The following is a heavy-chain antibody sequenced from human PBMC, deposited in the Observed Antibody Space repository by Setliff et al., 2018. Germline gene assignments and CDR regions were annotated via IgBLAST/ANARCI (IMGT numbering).Heavy chain of an antibody. V-gene: IGHV1-46*01. J-gene: IGHJ5*02. CDR3: ARAPWGDDYDSLYTWFDP. Sequence: RASVKVSCKASGYTFTGYFIHWLRQAPGQGLEWMGIVNPSGGKTTLSQKFQGRVSMTADASTATVYMELHSLTSEDTAIYYCARAPWGDDYDSLYTWFDPWGQGSLVTVSS. D-gene: IGHD3-22*01. CDR1: GYTFTGYF. CDR2: VNPSGGKT.